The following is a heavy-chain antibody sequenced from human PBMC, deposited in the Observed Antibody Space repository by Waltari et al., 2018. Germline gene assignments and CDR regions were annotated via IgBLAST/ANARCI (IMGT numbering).Heavy chain of an antibody. J-gene: IGHJ4*02. CDR3: ARLGSGRYSSSWYSFGDY. D-gene: IGHD6-13*01. V-gene: IGHV4-39*01. CDR1: GGSISSSSYY. CDR2: IYYSGST. Sequence: QLQLQESGPGLVKPSETLSLTCTVSGGSISSSSYYWGWIRQPPGKGLEWIGSIYYSGSTYYNPSLKSRVTISVDTSKNQFSLKLSSVTAADTAVYYCARLGSGRYSSSWYSFGDYWGQGTLVTVSS.